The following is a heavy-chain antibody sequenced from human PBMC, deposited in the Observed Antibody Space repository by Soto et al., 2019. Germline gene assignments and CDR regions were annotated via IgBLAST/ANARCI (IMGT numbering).Heavy chain of an antibody. D-gene: IGHD1-26*01. CDR2: ISGSGGST. Sequence: GGSLSLSCAASGFPFSSYAMSWARQAPGKGLEWVSAISGSGGSTYYADSVKGRFTISRDNSKNTLYLQMNSLRAEGTAVYYCAKVLGELLSHYYYGMDVWGQGTTVTVSS. V-gene: IGHV3-23*01. CDR1: GFPFSSYA. J-gene: IGHJ6*02. CDR3: AKVLGELLSHYYYGMDV.